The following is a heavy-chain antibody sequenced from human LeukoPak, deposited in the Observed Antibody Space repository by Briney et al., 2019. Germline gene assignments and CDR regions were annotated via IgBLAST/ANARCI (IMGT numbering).Heavy chain of an antibody. Sequence: GGSLRLSCAASGFTFSNYAMSWVRQAPGKGLEWVSAISGSGDNTYYADSVKGRFTVSRDNSKNTLYVQMKSLRAEDTAVYYCAKDFVVVPGNVNYFDYWGQGTLVTVSS. CDR3: AKDFVVVPGNVNYFDY. CDR1: GFTFSNYA. CDR2: ISGSGDNT. V-gene: IGHV3-23*01. J-gene: IGHJ4*02. D-gene: IGHD2-21*02.